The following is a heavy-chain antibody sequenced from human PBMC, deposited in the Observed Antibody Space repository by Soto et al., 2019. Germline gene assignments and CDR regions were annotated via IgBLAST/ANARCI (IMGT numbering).Heavy chain of an antibody. CDR3: ARGGNYRSSDGLQHYGMVV. D-gene: IGHD6-19*01. CDR2: IYYTGST. J-gene: IGHJ6*02. CDR1: GGSISSHY. Sequence: SETLSLTCTVSGGSISSHYWSWIRRPPGKGLEWIAYIYYTGSTYYNPSLKSRVTISVDTSKNQFSLRLSSVTAADTAVYYCARGGNYRSSDGLQHYGMVVWDQGTTENVYS. V-gene: IGHV4-59*11.